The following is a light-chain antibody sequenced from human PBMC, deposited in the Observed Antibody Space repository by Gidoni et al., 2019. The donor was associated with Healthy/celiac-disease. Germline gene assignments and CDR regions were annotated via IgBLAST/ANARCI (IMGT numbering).Light chain of an antibody. CDR1: QGISSY. V-gene: IGKV1-9*01. CDR3: RKLNSYPLVT. Sequence: DIQLTQSPSFLSAAVGDRVTITCRASQGISSYLAWYQQKPRKAPTLLIYSASTLRRGVASRFSSSGAATEYTLTISSLQHEEFATYYCRKLNSYPLVTFGPGTKVDIK. J-gene: IGKJ3*01. CDR2: SAS.